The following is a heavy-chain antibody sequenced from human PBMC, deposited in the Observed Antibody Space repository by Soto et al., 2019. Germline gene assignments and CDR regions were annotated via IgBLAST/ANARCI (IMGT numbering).Heavy chain of an antibody. V-gene: IGHV3-30*18. D-gene: IGHD3-22*01. CDR2: ISYDGSNK. J-gene: IGHJ4*02. Sequence: GGSLRLSCAASGFTFSSYGMHWVRQAPGKGLEWVAVISYDGSNKYYADSVKGRFTISRDNSKNTLYLQMNSLRAEDTAVYYCAKNPHHPLPYYYDSSGYYLGLGDPYFDYWGQGTLVTVSS. CDR1: GFTFSSYG. CDR3: AKNPHHPLPYYYDSSGYYLGLGDPYFDY.